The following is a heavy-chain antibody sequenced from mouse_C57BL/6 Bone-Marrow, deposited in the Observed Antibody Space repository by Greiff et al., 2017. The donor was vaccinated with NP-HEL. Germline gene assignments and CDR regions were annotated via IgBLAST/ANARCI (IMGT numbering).Heavy chain of an antibody. J-gene: IGHJ2*01. CDR1: GYTFTSYW. Sequence: VQLQQPGAELVKPGASVKLSCKASGYTFTSYWMQWVKQRPGQGLEWIGEIDPSDSYTNYNQKFKGKATLTVDTSSSTAYMQLSSLTSEDSAVYYCARERGSTMVTTDGYYFDYWGQGTTLTVSS. V-gene: IGHV1-50*01. D-gene: IGHD2-2*01. CDR2: IDPSDSYT. CDR3: ARERGSTMVTTDGYYFDY.